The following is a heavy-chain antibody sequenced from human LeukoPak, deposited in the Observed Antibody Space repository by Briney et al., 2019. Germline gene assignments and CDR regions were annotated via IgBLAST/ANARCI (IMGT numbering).Heavy chain of an antibody. D-gene: IGHD6-13*01. J-gene: IGHJ4*02. Sequence: GRSLRLSCAASGFTFSSYGMHWVRQAPGKGLEWVAVISYDGSNKYYADSVKGRFTISRDNSKNTLYLQMNSLRAEDTAVYYCAKDWVAAAGTARDYWGQGTLVTVSS. CDR2: ISYDGSNK. CDR3: AKDWVAAAGTARDY. V-gene: IGHV3-30*18. CDR1: GFTFSSYG.